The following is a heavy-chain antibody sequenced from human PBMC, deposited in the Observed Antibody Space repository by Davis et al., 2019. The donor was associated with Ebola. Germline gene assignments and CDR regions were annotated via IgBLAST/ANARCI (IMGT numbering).Heavy chain of an antibody. CDR3: ARGPSTGNSFTY. J-gene: IGHJ4*02. CDR2: IKEEGSEK. CDR1: GFTFSSYW. D-gene: IGHD4-23*01. Sequence: GESLKISCAASGFTFSSYWMRWVRQAPGKGLEWVANIKEEGSEKYYVDSVKGRFTISRDNDKNSLSLQMNGLRAENTAVYYCARGPSTGNSFTYWGQGTLVTVSS. V-gene: IGHV3-7*01.